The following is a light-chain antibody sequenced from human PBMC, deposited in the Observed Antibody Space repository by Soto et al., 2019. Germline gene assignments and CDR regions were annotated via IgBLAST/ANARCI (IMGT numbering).Light chain of an antibody. CDR1: QNIGIW. CDR2: KAS. Sequence: IQMTQSPSTLSASIGDRVAITCRASQNIGIWLAWYQQKPGKAPRFLLYKASTLESGVPSRFNGSGSGTEFTLTISSLQHDDFASYYCQQYNDYSWTFGQGTTVEIK. CDR3: QQYNDYSWT. V-gene: IGKV1-5*03. J-gene: IGKJ1*01.